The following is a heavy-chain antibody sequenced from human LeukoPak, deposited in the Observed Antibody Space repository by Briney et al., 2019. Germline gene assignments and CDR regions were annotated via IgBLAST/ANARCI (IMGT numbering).Heavy chain of an antibody. J-gene: IGHJ6*02. CDR1: GFSLRLYW. Sequence: SLKLTCAASGFSLRLYWMSWVRQAPGKGLEWVSGISWNSGSIGYADSVKGRFTISRDNAKNSLYLQMNSLRAEDTALYYCAKGSPVLLKGMDVWGQGTTVTVSS. CDR2: ISWNSGSI. D-gene: IGHD3-10*01. CDR3: AKGSPVLLKGMDV. V-gene: IGHV3-9*01.